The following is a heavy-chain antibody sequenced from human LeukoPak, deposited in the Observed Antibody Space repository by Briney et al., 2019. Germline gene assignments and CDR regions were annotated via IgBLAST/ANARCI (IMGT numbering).Heavy chain of an antibody. D-gene: IGHD5-12*01. CDR3: ARGGYDSSYFDY. J-gene: IGHJ4*02. CDR2: ISSSGGII. V-gene: IGHV3-48*03. CDR1: GFTFSSYE. Sequence: PGGSLRLSCAASGFTFSSYEMNWVRQAPGKGLEWVSYISSSGGIIYYADSVKGRFTISRDNAKNSLYLQMNSLRAEDTAVYYCARGGYDSSYFDYWGQGTLVTVSS.